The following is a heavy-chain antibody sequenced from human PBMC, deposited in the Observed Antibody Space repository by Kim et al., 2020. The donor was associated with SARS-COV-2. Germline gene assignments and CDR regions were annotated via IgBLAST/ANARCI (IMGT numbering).Heavy chain of an antibody. CDR2: INSDGSTT. CDR1: GFTFSGYW. J-gene: IGHJ4*02. V-gene: IGHV3-74*01. CDR3: AREYINGWNPLDH. Sequence: GGSLRLSCAASGFTFSGYWMHWVRQAPGKGLVWVSRINSDGSTTNYADSVKGRITVSRDNAKNTLHLQMNSLRAEDTAVYYCAREYINGWNPLDHWGQGTLVTVSS. D-gene: IGHD6-19*01.